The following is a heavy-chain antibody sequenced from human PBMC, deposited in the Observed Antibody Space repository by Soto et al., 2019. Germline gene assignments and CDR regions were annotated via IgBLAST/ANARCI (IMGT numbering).Heavy chain of an antibody. V-gene: IGHV4-39*01. J-gene: IGHJ5*02. CDR3: ARHVDIVVVPAPGWFDP. CDR1: GGSISSSSYY. Sequence: SETLSLTCTVSGGSISSSSYYWGWIRQPPGKGLEWIGSIYYSGSTYYNPSLKSRATISVDTSKNQFSLKLSSVTAADTAVYYCARHVDIVVVPAPGWFDPWGQGTLVTVSS. D-gene: IGHD2-2*03. CDR2: IYYSGST.